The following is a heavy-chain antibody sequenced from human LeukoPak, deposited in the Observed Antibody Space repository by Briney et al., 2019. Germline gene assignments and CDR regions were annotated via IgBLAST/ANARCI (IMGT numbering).Heavy chain of an antibody. Sequence: PGGSLRLSCAASGFTFSSNDMSWVRQAPGKGLEWVTAISGSGGSIYYADSVKGRFTISRDNSKNTLYLQMNSLRAEDTAVYYCARDGRYCSSTSCLEAFDIWGQGTMVTVSS. CDR3: ARDGRYCSSTSCLEAFDI. V-gene: IGHV3-23*01. CDR2: ISGSGGSI. CDR1: GFTFSSND. J-gene: IGHJ3*02. D-gene: IGHD2-2*01.